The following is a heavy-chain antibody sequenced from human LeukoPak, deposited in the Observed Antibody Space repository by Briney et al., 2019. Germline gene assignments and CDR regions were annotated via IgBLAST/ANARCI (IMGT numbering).Heavy chain of an antibody. CDR1: GGSISSGGYY. Sequence: SETLSLTCTVSGGSISSGGYYWSWIRQPPGKGLEWIGYIYHSGSTYYNPSLKSRVTISVDRSKNQFSLKLSSVTAADTVVYYCARDQIDYSSNYYYMDVWGKGTTVTVSS. CDR2: IYHSGST. J-gene: IGHJ6*03. D-gene: IGHD6-19*01. CDR3: ARDQIDYSSNYYYMDV. V-gene: IGHV4-30-2*01.